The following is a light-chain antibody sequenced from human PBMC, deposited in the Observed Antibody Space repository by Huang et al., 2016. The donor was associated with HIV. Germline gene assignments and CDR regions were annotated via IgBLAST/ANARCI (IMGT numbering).Light chain of an antibody. Sequence: EIVLTQSPASLSLSPGERAMLSGGASQSVSSRYLAWFQQKPGLPPRLLIYDASVRAPGIPDRFSGGGSGTDFTLTISRLEPEDFAVYYCQQYGSSSYTFGQGTKLEIK. CDR2: DAS. V-gene: IGKV3D-20*01. CDR1: QSVSSRY. CDR3: QQYGSSSYT. J-gene: IGKJ2*01.